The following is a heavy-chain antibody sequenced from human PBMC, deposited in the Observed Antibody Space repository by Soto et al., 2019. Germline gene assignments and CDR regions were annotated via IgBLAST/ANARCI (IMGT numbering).Heavy chain of an antibody. Sequence: QVQLVESGGGVVHPGRSLRLSCAASGFTFSSFAMHWVRQAPGKGLEWVAVISYDGSEKYYVDSVKGRFTISRDNSKNALFLQVSSLGVEDTAVYYCASDPPRNWFGQLKNWGQGALVTVSS. V-gene: IGHV3-30*03. CDR2: ISYDGSEK. CDR1: GFTFSSFA. CDR3: ASDPPRNWFGQLKN. J-gene: IGHJ4*02. D-gene: IGHD3-10*01.